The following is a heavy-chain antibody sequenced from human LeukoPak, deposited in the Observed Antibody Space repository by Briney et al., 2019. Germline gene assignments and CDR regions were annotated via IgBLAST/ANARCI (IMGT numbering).Heavy chain of an antibody. CDR3: ARESDTAMALSFDY. V-gene: IGHV3-30-3*01. J-gene: IGHJ4*02. CDR2: ISYDGNNK. CDR1: GFTFSSYA. Sequence: GGSLRLSCAASGFTFSSYAMHWVRQAPAKGLEWVAVISYDGNNKYYADSVKGRFTISRDNSKNTLYLQMNSLRAEDTAVYSCARESDTAMALSFDYWGQGTLVTVSS. D-gene: IGHD5-18*01.